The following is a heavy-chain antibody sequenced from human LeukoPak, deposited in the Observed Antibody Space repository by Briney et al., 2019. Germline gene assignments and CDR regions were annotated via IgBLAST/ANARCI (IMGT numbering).Heavy chain of an antibody. Sequence: KPSETLSLTCTVSGGSISGYYWSWIRQSPGKGLEWIGYIYYSGSTNYNPSLKSRVTISVDTSKNQFSLKLSSVTAADTAVYYCARGRFLEEDWGQGTLVTVSS. J-gene: IGHJ4*02. D-gene: IGHD3-3*01. CDR2: IYYSGST. CDR1: GGSISGYY. V-gene: IGHV4-59*01. CDR3: ARGRFLEED.